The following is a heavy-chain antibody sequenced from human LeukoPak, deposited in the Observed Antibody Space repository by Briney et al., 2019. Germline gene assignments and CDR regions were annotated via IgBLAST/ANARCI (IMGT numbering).Heavy chain of an antibody. CDR2: ISAYNGDT. CDR3: AADRKAVEAGFYYGMDV. D-gene: IGHD6-19*01. J-gene: IGHJ6*02. CDR1: GYTFVRFG. V-gene: IGHV1-18*01. Sequence: ASVKVSCKASGYTFVRFGLSWVRQAPGQGLEWMGWISAYNGDTHYAQNLQGRVTMTTNTSTSTAYMELSSLRSEDTAVYYCAADRKAVEAGFYYGMDVWGQGTTVTVSS.